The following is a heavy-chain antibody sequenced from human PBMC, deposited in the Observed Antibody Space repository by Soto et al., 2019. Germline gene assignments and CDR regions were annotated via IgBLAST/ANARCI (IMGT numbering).Heavy chain of an antibody. J-gene: IGHJ4*02. D-gene: IGHD6-6*01. CDR3: AHRWGIAARSPYDY. V-gene: IGHV4-30-2*01. CDR1: GGSISGGGDS. CDR2: MYHSGST. Sequence: SETQCVTCAVSGGSISGGGDSWSWIRQPPGKGLEWIGYMYHSGSTYYNPSLKSRVTISIDRSKNQFSLKLSSVTAADTATYYCAHRWGIAARSPYDYWGQGTLVTVSS.